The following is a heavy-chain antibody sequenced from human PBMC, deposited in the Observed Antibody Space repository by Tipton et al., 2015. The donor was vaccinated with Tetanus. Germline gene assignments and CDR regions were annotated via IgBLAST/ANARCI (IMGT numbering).Heavy chain of an antibody. CDR1: GYSFTSYW. Sequence: VQLVQSGAEVKKPGESLRISCKGSGYSFTSYWIGWVRQMPGKGLEWMGIIYPGDSSAGYSPSFQGQSTISADRPITTAYLQGSSLKASDTAMYYCVRLDPDIWGQGTMVTVSS. V-gene: IGHV5-51*01. CDR3: VRLDPDI. CDR2: IYPGDSSA. J-gene: IGHJ3*02. D-gene: IGHD2-2*03.